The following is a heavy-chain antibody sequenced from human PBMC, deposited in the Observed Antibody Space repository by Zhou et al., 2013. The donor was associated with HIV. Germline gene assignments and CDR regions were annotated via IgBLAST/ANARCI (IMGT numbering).Heavy chain of an antibody. V-gene: IGHV1-18*01. D-gene: IGHD6-19*01. CDR1: GYTFTNYG. CDR3: ARPRRVDSSGWPYDY. J-gene: IGHJ4*02. Sequence: VHLVQSAAEVRKPGASVKVSCEASGYTFTNYGISWVRQAPGRGLEWLGWISPYNGNTNYAQKLQGRVTMTTDTSTSTAYMELRSLRSDDTAVYYCARPRRVDSSGWPYDYWGQGTLVTVSS. CDR2: ISPYNGNT.